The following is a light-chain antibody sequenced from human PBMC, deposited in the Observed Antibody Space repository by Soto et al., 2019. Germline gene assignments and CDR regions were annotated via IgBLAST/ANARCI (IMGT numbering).Light chain of an antibody. Sequence: EIVLTQSPSTLSVSPGERVTLSCRASQSVSNNLVWYQQKPGQAPRLLIYDASSRATGIPDRFSGSGSGTDFTLTISRLEPEDFAVYYCQQYGGSPRTFGQGTKVDIK. V-gene: IGKV3-20*01. J-gene: IGKJ1*01. CDR1: QSVSNN. CDR2: DAS. CDR3: QQYGGSPRT.